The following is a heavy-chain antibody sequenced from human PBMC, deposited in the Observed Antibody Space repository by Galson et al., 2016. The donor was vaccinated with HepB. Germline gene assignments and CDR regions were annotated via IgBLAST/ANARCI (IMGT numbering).Heavy chain of an antibody. CDR2: ITTNNGNGKT. Sequence: SVKVSCKASGYTFTSYALSWVRQAPGQGLEWMGWITTNNGNGKTYYAQRFQGRVTMTTDTSTSTAYMELRSLRSDDTAVYYCAREGSGSVAGPRWCDPCGQGTLVTVSS. J-gene: IGHJ5*02. CDR3: AREGSGSVAGPRWCDP. CDR1: GYTFTSYA. V-gene: IGHV1-18*01. D-gene: IGHD6-19*01.